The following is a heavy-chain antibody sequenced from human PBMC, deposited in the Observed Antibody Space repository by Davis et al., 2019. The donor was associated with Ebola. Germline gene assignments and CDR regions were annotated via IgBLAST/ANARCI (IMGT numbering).Heavy chain of an antibody. V-gene: IGHV4-59*08. Sequence: MPSETLSLTCTVSGGSISSYYWSWIRQPPGKGLEWIGYIYYSGSTNYNPSPKSRVTISVDTSKNQFSLKLSSVTAADTAVYYCARRGGKHFDYWGQGTLVTVSS. J-gene: IGHJ4*02. D-gene: IGHD2-15*01. CDR3: ARRGGKHFDY. CDR1: GGSISSYY. CDR2: IYYSGST.